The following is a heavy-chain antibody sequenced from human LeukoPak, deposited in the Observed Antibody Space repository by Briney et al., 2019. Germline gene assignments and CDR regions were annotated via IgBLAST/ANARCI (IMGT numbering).Heavy chain of an antibody. J-gene: IGHJ4*02. Sequence: PSETLSLTCTVSGGSISSHYWSWIRQPPGKGLEWIGYIYYSGSTNYNPSLKSRVTISVDTSKNQFSLKPSSVTAADTAVYYCARVSRDYYGSGSYYIPDYYFDYWGQGTLVTVSS. CDR3: ARVSRDYYGSGSYYIPDYYFDY. D-gene: IGHD3-10*01. V-gene: IGHV4-59*11. CDR2: IYYSGST. CDR1: GGSISSHY.